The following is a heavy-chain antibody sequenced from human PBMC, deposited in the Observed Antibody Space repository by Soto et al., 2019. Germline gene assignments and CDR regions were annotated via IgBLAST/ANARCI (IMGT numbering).Heavy chain of an antibody. CDR3: ARGIAAAGLNWFDP. CDR2: IYTSGST. CDR1: GGSISSYY. V-gene: IGHV4-4*07. Sequence: QVQLQESGPGLVKPSETLSLTCTVSGGSISSYYWSWIRQPAGKGLEWIGRIYTSGSTNYNPSLKSRVTMSVDTSKNQFSLKLSSVTAADTDVYYCARGIAAAGLNWFDPWGQGTLVTVSS. D-gene: IGHD6-13*01. J-gene: IGHJ5*02.